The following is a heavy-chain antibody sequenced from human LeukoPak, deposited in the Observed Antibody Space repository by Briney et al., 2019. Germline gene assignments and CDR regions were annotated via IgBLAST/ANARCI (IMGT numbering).Heavy chain of an antibody. J-gene: IGHJ4*02. CDR1: GFAASSSY. D-gene: IGHD6-13*01. CDR2: ITSTATYI. V-gene: IGHV3-21*01. Sequence: GGSLRLSCPTSGFAASSSYMSWVRQAPGKGLEWISSITSTATYIYYADSVKGRFTISRDNTKNSLYLQMNSLRAEDTAVYFCARVAGGKFHLDYWGQGTQVTVSS. CDR3: ARVAGGKFHLDY.